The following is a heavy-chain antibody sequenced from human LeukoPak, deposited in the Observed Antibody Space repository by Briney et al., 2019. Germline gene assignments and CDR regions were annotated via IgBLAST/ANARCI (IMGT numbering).Heavy chain of an antibody. CDR3: ARDPLVGSSSRDFRH. J-gene: IGHJ1*01. CDR1: GGSISSSSYY. V-gene: IGHV4-39*07. D-gene: IGHD6-6*01. Sequence: NSSETLSLTCTVSGGSISSSSYYWGWIRQPPGKGLEWIGSIYYSGSTYYNPSLKSRVTISVDTSKNQFSLKLSSVTAADTAVYYCARDPLVGSSSRDFRHWGQGTLVTVSS. CDR2: IYYSGST.